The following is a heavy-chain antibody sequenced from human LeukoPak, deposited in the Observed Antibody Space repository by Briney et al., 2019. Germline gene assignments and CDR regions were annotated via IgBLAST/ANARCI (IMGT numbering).Heavy chain of an antibody. CDR3: ARDIESGGYSSMDV. D-gene: IGHD5-18*01. V-gene: IGHV1-46*01. CDR1: GYTFTSYY. J-gene: IGHJ6*04. Sequence: ASVKVSCKASGYTFTSYYMHWVRPAPGQGLAWMGIINPSGGSTSYAQKFQGRVTMTRDMSTSTVYMELSSLRSEDTAVYYCARDIESGGYSSMDVWGKGTTVTVSS. CDR2: INPSGGST.